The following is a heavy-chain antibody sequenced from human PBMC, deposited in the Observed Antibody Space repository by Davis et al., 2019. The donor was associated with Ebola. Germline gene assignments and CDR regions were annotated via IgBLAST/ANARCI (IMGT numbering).Heavy chain of an antibody. J-gene: IGHJ4*02. CDR2: ISWNSGSI. Sequence: SLKISCAATGFTFSNYGMHWVRQAPGKGLEWVSGISWNSGSIGYADSVKGRFTISRDNAKNSLYLQMNSLRAEDTAVYYCAARYGDYAPIDYWGQGTLVTVSP. V-gene: IGHV3-9*01. CDR3: AARYGDYAPIDY. CDR1: GFTFSNYG. D-gene: IGHD4-17*01.